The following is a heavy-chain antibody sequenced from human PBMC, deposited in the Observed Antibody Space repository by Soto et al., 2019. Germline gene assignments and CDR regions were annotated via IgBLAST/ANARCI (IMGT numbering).Heavy chain of an antibody. V-gene: IGHV1-46*04. Sequence: ASVKVSCKASGYTFTSYYMHWVRQAPGQGLEWMGIINPSRYTNYADSVKSRFTISRDDAKNSLYLQMNSLRSDDTAIYFCARDRAGYSSVWDYWGQGTLVTVSS. CDR3: ARDRAGYSSVWDY. CDR1: GYTFTSYY. J-gene: IGHJ4*02. CDR2: INPSRYT. D-gene: IGHD6-19*01.